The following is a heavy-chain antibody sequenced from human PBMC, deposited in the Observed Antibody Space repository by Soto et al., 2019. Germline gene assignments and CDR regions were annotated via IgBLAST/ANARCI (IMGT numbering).Heavy chain of an antibody. CDR1: GGSFSGYY. J-gene: IGHJ4*02. V-gene: IGHV4-34*01. Sequence: TLSLTCAVYGGSFSGYYWSWIRQPPGKGLEWIGEINHSGSTNYNPSLKSRVTISVDTSKNQFSLKLSSVTAADTAVYYCARRYSSGWYHFDYWGQGTLVTVSS. D-gene: IGHD6-19*01. CDR3: ARRYSSGWYHFDY. CDR2: INHSGST.